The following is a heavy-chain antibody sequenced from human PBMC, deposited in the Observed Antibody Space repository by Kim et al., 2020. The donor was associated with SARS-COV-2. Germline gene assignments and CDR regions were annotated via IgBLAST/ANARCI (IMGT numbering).Heavy chain of an antibody. D-gene: IGHD3-16*01. CDR2: ITKSSATI. V-gene: IGHV3-48*02. Sequence: GGSLRLSCATSGFTFSAYDMNWVRQAPGKGLEWLSFITKSSATIYYADSVQGRFTISRDNAKNSLYLQMNSLRDEDTALYYCVRDRMGGAFDIWGPGTM. CDR1: GFTFSAYD. CDR3: VRDRMGGAFDI. J-gene: IGHJ3*02.